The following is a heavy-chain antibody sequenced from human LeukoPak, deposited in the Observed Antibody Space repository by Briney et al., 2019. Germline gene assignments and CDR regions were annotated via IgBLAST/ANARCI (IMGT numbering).Heavy chain of an antibody. CDR3: ARDLPYGDYVDY. CDR2: ISSSGSTI. Sequence: GGSLRLSCAPSGFTFSDYYLSWIRQAPGKGLEWGSYISSSGSTIYYADSVKGRFTISRDNAKNSLYLQMNSLRAEDTAVYYCARDLPYGDYVDYWGQGTLVTVSS. D-gene: IGHD4-17*01. V-gene: IGHV3-11*01. J-gene: IGHJ4*02. CDR1: GFTFSDYY.